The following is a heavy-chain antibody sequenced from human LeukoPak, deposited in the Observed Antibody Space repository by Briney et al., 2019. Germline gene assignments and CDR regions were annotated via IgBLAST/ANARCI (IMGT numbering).Heavy chain of an antibody. Sequence: GGSLRLSCAASGFTFGTFAFSWVRQAPGKGLEWVSSITGDDSTYYADSVKGRFTISRDTSSNTLYLQMNSLRAEDTALYYCAKGHYDFRDYWGQGTLVSVSS. CDR2: ITGDDST. CDR1: GFTFGTFA. D-gene: IGHD3-3*01. V-gene: IGHV3-23*01. CDR3: AKGHYDFRDY. J-gene: IGHJ4*02.